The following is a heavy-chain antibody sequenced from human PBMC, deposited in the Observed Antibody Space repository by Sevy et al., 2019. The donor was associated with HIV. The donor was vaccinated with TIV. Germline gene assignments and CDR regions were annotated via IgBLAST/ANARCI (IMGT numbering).Heavy chain of an antibody. CDR3: AREGCSKPHDY. J-gene: IGHJ4*02. CDR1: GFTFSKYS. Sequence: GGSLRLSCVAFGFTFSKYSMSWVRQTPGKGLEWVSTLSFASGRINYADSVKGRFTMSSDDSRNTFYLQMDSLRAEDTAMYYCAREGCSKPHDYWGQGTLVTVSS. CDR2: LSFASGRI. D-gene: IGHD2-2*01. V-gene: IGHV3-23*01.